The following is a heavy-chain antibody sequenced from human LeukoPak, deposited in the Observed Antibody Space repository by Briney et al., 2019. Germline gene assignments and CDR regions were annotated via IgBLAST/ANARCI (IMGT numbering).Heavy chain of an antibody. D-gene: IGHD2-2*01. CDR2: ISSSSSYI. CDR3: ASWVVVHAFDI. CDR1: GFTFSSYS. V-gene: IGHV3-21*01. J-gene: IGHJ3*02. Sequence: GGSLRLSCAASGFTFSSYSMNWVRQAPGKGLEWVSSISSSSSYIYYADSVKGRFTISGDNAKNSLYLQMNSLRAEDTAVYYCASWVVVHAFDIWGQGTMVTVSS.